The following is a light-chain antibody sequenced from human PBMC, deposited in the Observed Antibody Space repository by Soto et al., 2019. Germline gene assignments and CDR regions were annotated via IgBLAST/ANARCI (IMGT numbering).Light chain of an antibody. V-gene: IGLV2-14*01. J-gene: IGLJ1*01. CDR1: SSDIGGYNF. CDR2: EVT. CDR3: FSYTSSTTNV. Sequence: QSALTQPASVSGSPGQSITISCAGTSSDIGGYNFVSWYQPHPGKAPKLMIFEVTKRPSGVSNRFSGSKSGNTASLTISGLQAEDEADYYCFSYTSSTTNVFGSGTKVTVL.